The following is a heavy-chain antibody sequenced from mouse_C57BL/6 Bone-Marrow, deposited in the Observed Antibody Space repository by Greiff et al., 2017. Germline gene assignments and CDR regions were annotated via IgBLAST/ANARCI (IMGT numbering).Heavy chain of an antibody. Sequence: VKLQQSGAELVRPGTSVKVSCKASGYAFTNYLIEWVKQRPGQGLEWIGVINPGSGGTNYNEKFKGKAILTADKSSSTAYMQLSSLTSEDSAVYFCARERGFDYWGQGTTLTVSS. CDR1: GYAFTNYL. CDR3: ARERGFDY. V-gene: IGHV1-54*01. J-gene: IGHJ2*01. CDR2: INPGSGGT.